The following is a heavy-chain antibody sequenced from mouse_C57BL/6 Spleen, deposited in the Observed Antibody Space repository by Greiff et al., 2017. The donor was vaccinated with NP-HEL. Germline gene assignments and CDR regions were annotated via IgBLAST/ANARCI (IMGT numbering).Heavy chain of an antibody. J-gene: IGHJ2*01. D-gene: IGHD2-4*01. V-gene: IGHV1-81*01. CDR3: ASNYEGGYYCDY. Sequence: VQLQQSGAELARPGASVKLSCKASGYTFTSYGISWVKQRTGQGLEWIGEIYPRSGTTYYNEKFNGTATMPADKSSSTAYMELRSLTSEDSAVYFCASNYEGGYYCDYWGQGTTLTVSS. CDR2: IYPRSGTT. CDR1: GYTFTSYG.